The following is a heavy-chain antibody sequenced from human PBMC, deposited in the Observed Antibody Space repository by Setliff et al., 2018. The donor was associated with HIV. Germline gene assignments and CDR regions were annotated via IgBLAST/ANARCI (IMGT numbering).Heavy chain of an antibody. V-gene: IGHV3-48*04. CDR1: SYG. CDR2: LSGNGETA. D-gene: IGHD2-15*01. CDR3: AREGCSGGNCYFDY. J-gene: IGHJ4*02. Sequence: SYGMNWVRQAPGKGLEWVSSLSGNGETAYYADSVKGRFTISRDNAKNSLYLQMNSLRAEDTAVYYCAREGCSGGNCYFDYWGQGTLVTVSS.